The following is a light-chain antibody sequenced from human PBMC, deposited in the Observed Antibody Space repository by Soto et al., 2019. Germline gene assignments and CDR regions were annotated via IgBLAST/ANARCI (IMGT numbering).Light chain of an antibody. CDR1: SSDVGPYNF. Sequence: QSALIQPRSVSGSPGQSVTISCTGTSSDVGPYNFVSWYQHHPGKAPKPIIFRVSLRPSGVPDRFSGSKSGNTASLTISGLQAEDEADYYCCSFAGSNTYVLFGGWTKLTVL. V-gene: IGLV2-11*01. CDR2: RVS. CDR3: CSFAGSNTYVL. J-gene: IGLJ2*01.